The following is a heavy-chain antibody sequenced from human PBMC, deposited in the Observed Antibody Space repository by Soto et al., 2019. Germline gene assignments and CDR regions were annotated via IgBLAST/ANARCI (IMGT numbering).Heavy chain of an antibody. CDR1: GFTFSSYG. Sequence: GGSLRLSCAASGFTFSSYGMHWVRQAPGKGLEWVAVISYDGSNKYYADSVKGRFTISRDNSKNTLYLQMNSLRAEDTAVYYCAKDQNYGEIDYWGQGTLVTVSS. CDR2: ISYDGSNK. CDR3: AKDQNYGEIDY. J-gene: IGHJ4*02. V-gene: IGHV3-30*18. D-gene: IGHD4-17*01.